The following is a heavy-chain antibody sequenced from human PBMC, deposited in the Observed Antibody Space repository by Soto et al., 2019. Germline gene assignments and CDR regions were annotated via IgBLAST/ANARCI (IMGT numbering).Heavy chain of an antibody. CDR1: GYTFTDSY. Sequence: QVQLVQSGAEVKEPGASVRLSCKASGYTFTDSYIHWVRQAPGQGLEWMGVINPVGGSTTYIQKFQGTVTLTRDMSTTTVHMVLSALRSDDTATYDCARDEGAAMGFQYWGQGTPVNVFS. J-gene: IGHJ4*02. CDR3: ARDEGAAMGFQY. CDR2: INPVGGST. D-gene: IGHD5-18*01. V-gene: IGHV1-46*01.